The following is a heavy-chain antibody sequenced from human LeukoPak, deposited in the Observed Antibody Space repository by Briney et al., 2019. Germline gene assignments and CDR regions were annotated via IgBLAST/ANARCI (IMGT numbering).Heavy chain of an antibody. V-gene: IGHV1-2*02. CDR2: INPNSGGT. CDR1: GDTFTGYY. J-gene: IGHJ4*02. CDR3: ASGYDILTGYLSPVGY. Sequence: ASVKVSCKASGDTFTGYYMRWVRQAPGQGLEWMGWINPNSGGTNYAQKFQGRVTMTRDMSISTAHMELSRLRSDDTAVYYCASGYDILTGYLSPVGYWGQGTLVTVSS. D-gene: IGHD3-9*01.